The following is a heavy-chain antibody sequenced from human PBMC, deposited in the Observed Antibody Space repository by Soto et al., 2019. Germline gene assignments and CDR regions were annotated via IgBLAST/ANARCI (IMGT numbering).Heavy chain of an antibody. J-gene: IGHJ4*02. CDR3: AKDIWGGINMSPDY. CDR1: GFTFDDYA. CDR2: ISWNSGSI. Sequence: EVQLVESGGGLVQPGRSLRLSCAASGFTFDDYAMHWVRQAPGKGLEWVSGISWNSGSIGYGDSVKGRFTISRDNAKNSLYLQMNSLRAEDTALYYCAKDIWGGINMSPDYWGQGTLVTVSS. D-gene: IGHD3-10*01. V-gene: IGHV3-9*01.